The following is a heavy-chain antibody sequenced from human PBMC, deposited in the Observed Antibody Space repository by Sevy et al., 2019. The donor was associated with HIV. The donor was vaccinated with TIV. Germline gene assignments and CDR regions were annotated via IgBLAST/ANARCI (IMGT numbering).Heavy chain of an antibody. CDR2: VSASGGST. J-gene: IGHJ5*02. CDR1: GFSFSSDA. V-gene: IGHV3-23*01. Sequence: GGSLRLSCVGSGFSFSSDAMSWVRQAPGKGLQWVATVSASGGSTYYADSVRGRFSITRDNSKNTLYVKMNSLRAEDTAVYYCARVGGGGYYEQWSGYLEFDPWGQGTLVTVSS. CDR3: ARVGGGGYYEQWSGYLEFDP. D-gene: IGHD3-3*01.